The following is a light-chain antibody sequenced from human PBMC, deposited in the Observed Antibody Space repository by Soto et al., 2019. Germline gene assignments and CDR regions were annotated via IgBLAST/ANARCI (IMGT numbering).Light chain of an antibody. CDR3: QHYNFWPHT. Sequence: EILLTQSPATLAVSPGEGATLSCRASQSLRDNLAVYQQKPGQAPRLLIYRASTRATGVPARVSGSGSGTEFTLTISSMQSEDVSVYFCQHYNFWPHTFGQGTKVDIK. CDR2: RAS. V-gene: IGKV3-15*01. CDR1: QSLRDN. J-gene: IGKJ2*01.